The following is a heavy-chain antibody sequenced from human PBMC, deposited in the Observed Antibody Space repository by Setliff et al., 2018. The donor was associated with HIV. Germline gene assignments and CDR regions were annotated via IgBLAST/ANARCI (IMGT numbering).Heavy chain of an antibody. CDR1: GYSFNNYW. D-gene: IGHD5-12*01. CDR2: IYPGDSDT. V-gene: IGHV5-51*01. Sequence: PGESLKISCKGSGYSFNNYWIGWVRQMSGKGLEWMGIIYPGDSDTTYSPSFQGQVTISADKSISTAYLQWSSLKASDTAMYYCARQGEMATMASHYYYMDVWGKGTTVTVSS. CDR3: ARQGEMATMASHYYYMDV. J-gene: IGHJ6*03.